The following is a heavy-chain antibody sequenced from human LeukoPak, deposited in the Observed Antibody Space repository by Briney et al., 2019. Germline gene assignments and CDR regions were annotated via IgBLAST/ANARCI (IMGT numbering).Heavy chain of an antibody. CDR2: FSHSGTT. J-gene: IGHJ3*02. CDR1: GYSITSGHY. CDR3: ARTNAFDI. Sequence: SETLSLTCTVSGYSITSGHYWGWIREPPGKGLGWIGSFSHSGTTSYNPSLKSRVTISVDTSKNQFSLKLGSVTAADTAVYYCARTNAFDIWGQGTMVTVSS. V-gene: IGHV4-38-2*02.